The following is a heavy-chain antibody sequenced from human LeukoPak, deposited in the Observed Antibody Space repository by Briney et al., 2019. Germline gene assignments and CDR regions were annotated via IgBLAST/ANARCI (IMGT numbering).Heavy chain of an antibody. V-gene: IGHV4-34*01. D-gene: IGHD4-23*01. CDR1: GGSFSGYY. CDR3: ARPYGGNSFTDY. J-gene: IGHJ4*02. CDR2: IDHSGST. Sequence: SETLSLTCVVYGGSFSGYYWSWIRQPPGKGLEWIGEIDHSGSTNYNPSLKSRVTISVDTSKNQFSLKLSSVTAADTAVYYCARPYGGNSFTDYWGQGTLVTVSS.